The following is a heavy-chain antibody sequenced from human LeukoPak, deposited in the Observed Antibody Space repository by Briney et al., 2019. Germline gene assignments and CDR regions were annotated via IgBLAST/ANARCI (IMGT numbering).Heavy chain of an antibody. Sequence: PGGSLRLSCAASGFTFSIYAMSWVRQAPGKGLEWVSVVSGSDTSTYYADSVKGRFTISRDNSKNTLYLQMNSLRSDDTAVYYCARNVRQLRHFDYWGQGTLVTVSS. D-gene: IGHD6-13*01. CDR3: ARNVRQLRHFDY. CDR2: VSGSDTST. CDR1: GFTFSIYA. V-gene: IGHV3-23*01. J-gene: IGHJ4*02.